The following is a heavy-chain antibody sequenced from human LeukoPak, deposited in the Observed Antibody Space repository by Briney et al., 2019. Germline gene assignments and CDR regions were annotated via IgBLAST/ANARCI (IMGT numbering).Heavy chain of an antibody. V-gene: IGHV4-59*01. CDR2: IYYGGNT. J-gene: IGHJ4*02. Sequence: SETLSLTCTVSGASISSNSWSWIRQPPGKGLEWIGYIYYGGNTNYNPSLKSRVTISIDTSKNQFSLKLSSVTAADTAVYYCARYSYGGYYFDYWGQGTLVTVSS. CDR1: GASISSNS. D-gene: IGHD5-18*01. CDR3: ARYSYGGYYFDY.